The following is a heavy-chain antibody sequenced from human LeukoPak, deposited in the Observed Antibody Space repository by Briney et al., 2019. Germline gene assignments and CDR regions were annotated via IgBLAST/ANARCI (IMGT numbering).Heavy chain of an antibody. D-gene: IGHD3-10*01. CDR2: INPGDSSI. V-gene: IGHV5-51*01. CDR1: GYSFSSYW. J-gene: IGHJ4*02. CDR3: ARQRSKWFGEFPDY. Sequence: GESLQISCKASGYSFSSYWIGWVRQMPGKGLEWIGIINPGDSSIRHGPSFQGQVTISVDKSIKTAYLQWSSLKASDTAMYYCARQRSKWFGEFPDYWGQGTLVTVSS.